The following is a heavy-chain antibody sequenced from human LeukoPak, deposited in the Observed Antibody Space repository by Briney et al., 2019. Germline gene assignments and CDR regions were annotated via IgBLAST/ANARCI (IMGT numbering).Heavy chain of an antibody. CDR3: ARDRYGRPYYYGMDV. CDR2: IIPILGIA. D-gene: IGHD4-17*01. V-gene: IGHV1-69*04. J-gene: IGHJ6*02. CDR1: GGTFSSYA. Sequence: SVKVSCKASGGTFSSYAISWVRQAPGQGLEWMGRIIPILGIANYAQKFQGRVTITADKSTSTAYMELSSLRSEDTAVYYCARDRYGRPYYYGMDVWGQGTTVTVSS.